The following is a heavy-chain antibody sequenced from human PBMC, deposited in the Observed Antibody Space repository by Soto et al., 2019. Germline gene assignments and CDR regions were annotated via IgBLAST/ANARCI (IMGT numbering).Heavy chain of an antibody. D-gene: IGHD1-1*01. J-gene: IGHJ3*02. CDR3: ARPPTGDAFDI. V-gene: IGHV3-7*01. Sequence: GGSLRLSCAASGFTFSSYWMSWVRQAPGKGLEWVANIKQDGSEKYYVDSVKGRFTISRDNAKNSLYLQMNSLRAEDTAVYFCARPPTGDAFDIWGQGTMVTVSS. CDR2: IKQDGSEK. CDR1: GFTFSSYW.